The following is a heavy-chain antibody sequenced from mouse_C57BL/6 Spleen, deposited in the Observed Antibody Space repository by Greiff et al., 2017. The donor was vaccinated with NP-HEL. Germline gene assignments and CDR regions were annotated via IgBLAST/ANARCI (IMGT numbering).Heavy chain of an antibody. D-gene: IGHD1-1*01. CDR2: IDPEDGET. J-gene: IGHJ4*01. V-gene: IGHV14-2*01. CDR1: GFNIKDYY. CDR3: ARSITSVVAGAMDY. Sequence: VHVKQSGAELVKPGASVKLSCTASGFNIKDYYMHWVKQRTEQGLEWIGRIDPEDGETKYAPKFEGKATITADTSSNTAYLQLSSLTSEDTAVYYCARSITSVVAGAMDYWGQGTSVTVSS.